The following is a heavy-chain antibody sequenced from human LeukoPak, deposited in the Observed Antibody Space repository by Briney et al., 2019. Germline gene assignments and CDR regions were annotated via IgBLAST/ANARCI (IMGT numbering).Heavy chain of an antibody. Sequence: ETLSLTCTVYGGSFSGYYWSWVRQAPGKGLEWVSAIRGSGTSTYYADSVKGRFTISRDNSKNTLYLQMNSLRADDTAVYYCAKVTDYGSGTYYNRGFDYWGQGSLVTVSS. D-gene: IGHD3-10*01. CDR3: AKVTDYGSGTYYNRGFDY. CDR2: IRGSGTST. J-gene: IGHJ4*02. V-gene: IGHV3-23*01. CDR1: GGSFSGYY.